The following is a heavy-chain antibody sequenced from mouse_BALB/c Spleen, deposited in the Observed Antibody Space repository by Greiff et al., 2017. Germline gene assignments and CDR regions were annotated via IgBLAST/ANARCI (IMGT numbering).Heavy chain of an antibody. CDR2: IRNKANGYTT. CDR1: GFTFTDYY. V-gene: IGHV7-3*02. J-gene: IGHJ3*01. Sequence: EVKLVESGGGLVQPGGSLRLSCATSGFTFTDYYMSWVRQPPGKALEWLGFIRNKANGYTTEYSASVKGRFTISRDNSQSILYLQMNTLRAEDSATYYCARDALYDYEAWFAYWGQGTLVTVSA. CDR3: ARDALYDYEAWFAY. D-gene: IGHD2-4*01.